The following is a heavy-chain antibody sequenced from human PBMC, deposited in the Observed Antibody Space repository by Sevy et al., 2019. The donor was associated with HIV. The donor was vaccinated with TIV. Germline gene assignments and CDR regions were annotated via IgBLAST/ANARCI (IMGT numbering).Heavy chain of an antibody. CDR1: GGTFSSYA. V-gene: IGHV1-69*13. CDR3: AKQGGYSYGSGYGMDV. Sequence: ASVKVSCKASGGTFSSYAISWVRQAPGQGLEWMGGIIPIFGTANYAQKFQGRVTITADESTSTAYMELSSLRSEDTAVYYCAKQGGYSYGSGYGMDVWGQGTTVTVS. J-gene: IGHJ6*02. D-gene: IGHD5-18*01. CDR2: IIPIFGTA.